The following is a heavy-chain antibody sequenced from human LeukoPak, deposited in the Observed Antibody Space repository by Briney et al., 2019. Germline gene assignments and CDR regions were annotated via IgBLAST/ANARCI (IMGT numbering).Heavy chain of an antibody. D-gene: IGHD2-2*01. CDR2: INHSGST. CDR1: GGSFSGYY. Sequence: PSETLSLTCAVSGGSFSGYYWSWIRPPPGKGLEWIGEINHSGSTNYNPSLKSRVTISVDTSKNQFSLKLSSVTAADTAVYYCARETDPVYCSSTSCYSSVSWFDPWGQGTLVTVSS. J-gene: IGHJ5*02. CDR3: ARETDPVYCSSTSCYSSVSWFDP. V-gene: IGHV4-34*01.